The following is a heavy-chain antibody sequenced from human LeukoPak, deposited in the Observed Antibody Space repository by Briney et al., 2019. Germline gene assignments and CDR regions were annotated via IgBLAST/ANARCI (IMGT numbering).Heavy chain of an antibody. CDR2: ISSSSSTI. CDR3: ARGVVPAARPTNY. CDR1: GFTSSSYS. D-gene: IGHD2-2*01. V-gene: IGHV3-48*01. J-gene: IGHJ4*02. Sequence: PGGSLRLSCAASGFTSSSYSMNWVRQAPGKGLEWVSYISSSSSTIYYADSVKGRFTISRDNAKNSLYLQMNSLRAEDTAVYYCARGVVPAARPTNYWGQGTLVTVSS.